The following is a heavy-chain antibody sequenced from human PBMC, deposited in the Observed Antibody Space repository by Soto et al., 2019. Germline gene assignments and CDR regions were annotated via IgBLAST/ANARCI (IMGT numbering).Heavy chain of an antibody. CDR1: GYTFTSYG. CDR3: ARDRRRSWFSYYYMDV. Sequence: EASVKVSCKASGYTFTSYGISRVRQAPGQGLEWMGWISAYNGNTNYAQKLQGRVTMTTDTSTSTAYMELRSLRSDDTALYYCARDRRRSWFSYYYMDVWGKGTTVTVSS. J-gene: IGHJ6*03. V-gene: IGHV1-18*01. CDR2: ISAYNGNT. D-gene: IGHD3-10*01.